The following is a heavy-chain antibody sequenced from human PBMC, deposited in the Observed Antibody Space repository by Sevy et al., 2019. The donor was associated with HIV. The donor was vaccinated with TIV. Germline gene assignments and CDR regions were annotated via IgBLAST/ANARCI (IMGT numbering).Heavy chain of an antibody. D-gene: IGHD2-15*01. J-gene: IGHJ3*02. CDR2: ISSNGAST. Sequence: GGSLRLSCAASGFTFSSYAMHWVRQAPGKGLEYVSAISSNGASTYYADSVKGRFTISRDNSKNTLYLQMGSLRAEDMAVYYCARGFGYCSGGSCGGDAFDIWGQGTMVTVSS. V-gene: IGHV3-64*02. CDR1: GFTFSSYA. CDR3: ARGFGYCSGGSCGGDAFDI.